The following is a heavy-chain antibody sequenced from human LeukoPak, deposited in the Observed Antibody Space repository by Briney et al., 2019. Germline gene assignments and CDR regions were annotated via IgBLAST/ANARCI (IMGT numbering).Heavy chain of an antibody. J-gene: IGHJ6*03. D-gene: IGHD3-10*01. CDR1: GYTFTSYV. CDR2: MNPNSGNT. Sequence: ASVTVSCKASGYTFTSYVINWVRQATAKGLEWMGWMNPNSGNTGYAQKFQGRVTITRNTSISTAYMELRSLRSEDTAVYYCATTPPMVRGVHYYYYMDVWGKGTTVTVSS. V-gene: IGHV1-8*03. CDR3: ATTPPMVRGVHYYYYMDV.